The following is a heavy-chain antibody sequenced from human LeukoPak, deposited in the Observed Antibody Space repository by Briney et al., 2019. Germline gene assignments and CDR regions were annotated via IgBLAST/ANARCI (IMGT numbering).Heavy chain of an antibody. CDR2: IYSGGST. CDR1: GFTVSSNY. CDR3: ATKGSIAVAGTAEFAFDI. J-gene: IGHJ3*02. V-gene: IGHV3-66*01. D-gene: IGHD6-19*01. Sequence: PGGSLRLSCAASGFTVSSNYMSWVRQAPGKGLEWVSVIYSGGSTYYADSVKGRFTISRDNSKNTLYLQMNSLRAEDTAVYYCATKGSIAVAGTAEFAFDIWGQGTMVTVSS.